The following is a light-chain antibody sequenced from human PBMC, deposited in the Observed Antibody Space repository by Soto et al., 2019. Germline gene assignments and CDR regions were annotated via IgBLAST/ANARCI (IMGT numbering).Light chain of an antibody. J-gene: IGLJ1*01. V-gene: IGLV2-14*01. CDR1: SSDVGGYNY. Sequence: QSALTQPASVSGPPGQSITISCTGTSSDVGGYNYVSWYQQHPGKAPKFMIYDVSNRPSGVSTRFSGSKSGNTASLTISGLQAEDEADYYCNSYTTSNTRQIVFGTGTKSPS. CDR3: NSYTTSNTRQIV. CDR2: DVS.